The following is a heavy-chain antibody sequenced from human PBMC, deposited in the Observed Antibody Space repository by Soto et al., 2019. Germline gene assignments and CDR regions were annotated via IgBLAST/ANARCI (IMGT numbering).Heavy chain of an antibody. CDR1: GGSISSGGYS. V-gene: IGHV4-31*11. CDR2: IYYSGST. D-gene: IGHD3-3*01. Sequence: ASETLSLTCAVSGGSISSGGYSWSWIRQPPGKGLEWIGYIYYSGSTYYNPSLKSRVTISVDTSKNQFSLKLSSVTAADTAVYYCARHEVVFGVVIMDYWGQGTLVTVS. CDR3: ARHEVVFGVVIMDY. J-gene: IGHJ4*02.